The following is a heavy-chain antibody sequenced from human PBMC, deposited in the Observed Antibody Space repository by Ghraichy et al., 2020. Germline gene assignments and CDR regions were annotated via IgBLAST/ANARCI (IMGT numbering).Heavy chain of an antibody. D-gene: IGHD2-2*01. CDR2: ISSVGNTR. CDR3: VRGLFQMLSSFDY. V-gene: IGHV3-48*02. Sequence: GGSLRLSCAASGFTFSDYSVNWVRQSPGKGLEWVSYISSVGNTRYYADSLRGRFTISRDNAKNSLYLQMNSLRDEDTAVYYCVRGLFQMLSSFDYWGQGTLVTVSS. CDR1: GFTFSDYS. J-gene: IGHJ4*02.